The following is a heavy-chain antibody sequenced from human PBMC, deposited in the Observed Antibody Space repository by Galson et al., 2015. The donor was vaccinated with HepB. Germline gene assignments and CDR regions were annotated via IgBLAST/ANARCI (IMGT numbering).Heavy chain of an antibody. CDR3: ARDQRMTTVTIGDY. V-gene: IGHV3-30*04. D-gene: IGHD4-17*01. J-gene: IGHJ4*02. CDR2: ISYDGSNK. Sequence: SLRLSCAASGFTFSSYAMHWVRQAPGKGLEWVAVISYDGSNKYYADSVKGRFTISRDNSKNTLYLQMNSLRAEDTAVYYRARDQRMTTVTIGDYWGQGTLVTVSS. CDR1: GFTFSSYA.